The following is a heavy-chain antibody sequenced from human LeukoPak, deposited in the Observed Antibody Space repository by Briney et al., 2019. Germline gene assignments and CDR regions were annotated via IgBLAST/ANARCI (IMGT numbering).Heavy chain of an antibody. D-gene: IGHD2-8*01. Sequence: RPSETLSLTCTVSGGSVSSYYWSWIRQPPGKGLEWIGYIYYSGSTNYNPSLKSRVTISVDTSTNQFSLKLSSVTAADTAVYYCARYCTNGVCYIDAFDIWGQGTMVTVSS. V-gene: IGHV4-59*02. CDR2: IYYSGST. CDR3: ARYCTNGVCYIDAFDI. CDR1: GGSVSSYY. J-gene: IGHJ3*02.